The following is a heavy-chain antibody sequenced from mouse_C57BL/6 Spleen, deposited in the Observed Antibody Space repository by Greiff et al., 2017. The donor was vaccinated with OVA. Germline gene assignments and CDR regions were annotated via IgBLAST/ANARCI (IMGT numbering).Heavy chain of an antibody. CDR1: GYTFTDYY. CDR3: ARSAMVTTDLLFDY. D-gene: IGHD2-2*01. J-gene: IGHJ2*01. Sequence: VKLQESGPELVKPGASVKISCKASGYTFTDYYINWVKQRPGQGLEWIGWIFPGSGSTYYNEKFKGKATLTVDKSSSTAYMLLSSLTSEDSAVYFCARSAMVTTDLLFDYWGQGTTLTVSS. CDR2: IFPGSGST. V-gene: IGHV1-75*01.